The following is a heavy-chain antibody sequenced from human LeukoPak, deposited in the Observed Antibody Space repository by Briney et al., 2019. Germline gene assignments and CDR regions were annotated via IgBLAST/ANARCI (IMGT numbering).Heavy chain of an antibody. Sequence: GGSLRLSCAASGFTFSGYAMSWVRQAPGKGLEWVSAISGSGGSTCYADSVKGRFTISRDNSKNTLYLQMNSLRAEDTAVYYCAKDPADYYDILTGYYGDYWGQGTLVIVSS. CDR1: GFTFSGYA. D-gene: IGHD3-9*01. CDR2: ISGSGGST. CDR3: AKDPADYYDILTGYYGDY. V-gene: IGHV3-23*01. J-gene: IGHJ4*02.